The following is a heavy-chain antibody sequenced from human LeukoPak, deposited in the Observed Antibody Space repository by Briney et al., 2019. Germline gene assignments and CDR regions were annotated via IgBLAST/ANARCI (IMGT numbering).Heavy chain of an antibody. D-gene: IGHD4-17*01. Sequence: GGSLRLSCAASGFTFSSYWMSWVRQAPGKGLEWVANIKQDGSEKYYVDSVKGRFTISRDNAKNSLYLRMNSLRAEDTAVYYCARDFDYGDSTFDYWGQGTLVTVSS. J-gene: IGHJ4*02. CDR2: IKQDGSEK. V-gene: IGHV3-7*01. CDR3: ARDFDYGDSTFDY. CDR1: GFTFSSYW.